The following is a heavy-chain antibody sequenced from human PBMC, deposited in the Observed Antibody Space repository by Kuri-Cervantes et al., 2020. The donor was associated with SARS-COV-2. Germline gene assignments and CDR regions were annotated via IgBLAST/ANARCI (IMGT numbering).Heavy chain of an antibody. CDR3: ARVRYCSSTSCRLGWYFDL. V-gene: IGHV4-61*02. J-gene: IGHJ2*01. Sequence: LRLSCTVSGGSISSGSYYWSWIRQPAGKGLEWIGRIYTSGSTNYNPSLKSRVTISVDTSKNQFSLKLSSVTAADTAVYYCARVRYCSSTSCRLGWYFDLWGRGTLVTVSS. CDR1: GGSISSGSYY. CDR2: IYTSGST. D-gene: IGHD2-2*01.